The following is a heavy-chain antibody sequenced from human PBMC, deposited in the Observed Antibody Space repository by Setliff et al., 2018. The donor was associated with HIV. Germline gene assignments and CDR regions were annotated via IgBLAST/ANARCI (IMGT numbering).Heavy chain of an antibody. CDR3: ARDSPLNDYGDYGLGYYGMDV. D-gene: IGHD4-17*01. Sequence: ASVKVSCKASGYTFTSYYMQWVRQAPGQGLEWMGIINPSGGSTNYAQNFRGRLTMPQDTSTDTAYMELSSLRSEDTAVYYCARDSPLNDYGDYGLGYYGMDVWGQGTTVTVSS. J-gene: IGHJ6*02. CDR2: INPSGGST. V-gene: IGHV1-46*01. CDR1: GYTFTSYY.